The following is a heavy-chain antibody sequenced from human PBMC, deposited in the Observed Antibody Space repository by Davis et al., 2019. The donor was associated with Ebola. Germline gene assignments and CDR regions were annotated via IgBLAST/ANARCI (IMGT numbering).Heavy chain of an antibody. CDR3: ARAANHYYYGTDV. CDR1: GFSFTHSD. D-gene: IGHD6-25*01. J-gene: IGHJ6*02. V-gene: IGHV3-30*03. Sequence: PGGSLRLSCAASGFSFTHSDMHWVRQAPGKGLEWMAIISPDASSIYYAESVKGRFTISRDNSKNTLFLQMTSLKPEDTALYYCARAANHYYYGTDVWGQGTTVTVSS. CDR2: ISPDASSI.